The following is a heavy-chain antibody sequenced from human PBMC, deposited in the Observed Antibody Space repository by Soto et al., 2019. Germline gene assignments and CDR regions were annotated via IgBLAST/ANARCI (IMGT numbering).Heavy chain of an antibody. Sequence: QVQLVQSGAEVKKPGSSVKVSCRTSGGTFSTNGISWVRQAPGQGLEWMGGIIPIFGTTNYAHKFRGRVTITADKSTSTVYMELSSLRSEDTAVYYCARASDTTWYNWFDPWGQGTLVTVSS. CDR3: ARASDTTWYNWFDP. CDR1: GGTFSTNG. D-gene: IGHD2-8*02. J-gene: IGHJ5*02. V-gene: IGHV1-69*06. CDR2: IIPIFGTT.